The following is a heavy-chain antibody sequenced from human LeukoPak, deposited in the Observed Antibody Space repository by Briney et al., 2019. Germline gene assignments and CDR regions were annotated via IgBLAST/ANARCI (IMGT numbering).Heavy chain of an antibody. D-gene: IGHD1-1*01. Sequence: PGGSLRLSCAASGFTFSSYGMHWVRQAPGRGLEWVAFIRYDGSNKYYADSVKGRFTISRDNAKNSLFLQMNSLRGEDTAVYYCARDRLLEDREYNYYFYMDVWGKGTTVTVSS. CDR3: ARDRLLEDREYNYYFYMDV. J-gene: IGHJ6*03. CDR1: GFTFSSYG. CDR2: IRYDGSNK. V-gene: IGHV3-30*02.